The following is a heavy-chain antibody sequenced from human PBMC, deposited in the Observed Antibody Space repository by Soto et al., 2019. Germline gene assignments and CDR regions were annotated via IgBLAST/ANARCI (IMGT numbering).Heavy chain of an antibody. CDR3: ARGSNYYGSGSPPYEYYYYGMDV. D-gene: IGHD3-10*01. V-gene: IGHV4-34*01. Sequence: SETLSLTCAVYGGSFSGYDLSWIRQPPGKGLEWIGEINHSGSTNYNPSLKSRVTISVDTSKNQFSLKLSSVTAADTAVYYCARGSNYYGSGSPPYEYYYYGMDVWGQGTTVTVSS. CDR1: GGSFSGYD. J-gene: IGHJ6*02. CDR2: INHSGST.